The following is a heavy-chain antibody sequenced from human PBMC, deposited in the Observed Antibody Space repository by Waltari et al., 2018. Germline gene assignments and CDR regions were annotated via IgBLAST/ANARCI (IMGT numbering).Heavy chain of an antibody. D-gene: IGHD3-22*01. CDR1: GFTFSSYE. V-gene: IGHV3-48*03. CDR3: ARYYYDSSGYLY. Sequence: EVQLVESGGGLVQPGGSLRLSCAASGFTFSSYEMTWVRQAPGKGLEWVSYISSSGSTIYYADSVKGRFTISRDNAKNSLYLQMNSLRAEDTAVYYCARYYYDSSGYLYWGQGTLVTVSS. CDR2: ISSSGSTI. J-gene: IGHJ4*02.